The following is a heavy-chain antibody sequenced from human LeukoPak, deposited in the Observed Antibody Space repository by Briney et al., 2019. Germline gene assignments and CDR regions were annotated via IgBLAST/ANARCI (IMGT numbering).Heavy chain of an antibody. J-gene: IGHJ4*02. D-gene: IGHD3-3*01. V-gene: IGHV3-30-3*01. CDR1: ESTFSTYA. Sequence: HAGGSLRLSCAASESTFSTYAMHWVRQAPGKGLEWVAVISYDGNTKYYADSVKGRFTISRDNSKNTLYLQMNSLRAEDTAVYYCAKDPITIFGVVIPPDGYWGQGTLVTVSS. CDR2: ISYDGNTK. CDR3: AKDPITIFGVVIPPDGY.